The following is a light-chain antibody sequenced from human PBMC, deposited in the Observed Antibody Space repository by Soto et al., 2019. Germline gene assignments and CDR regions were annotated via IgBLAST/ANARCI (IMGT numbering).Light chain of an antibody. CDR3: QQRSNWPLS. J-gene: IGKJ4*01. Sequence: EIVMTQSPSTLSLAPGERATVYCRASQSLSKYLLWYQQKPGQAPRLLIYDASNRATGVPDRFSGSGSGTDFTLTISSVEPEDVGVYYCQQRSNWPLSFGGGTKVQIK. CDR2: DAS. V-gene: IGKV3-11*01. CDR1: QSLSKY.